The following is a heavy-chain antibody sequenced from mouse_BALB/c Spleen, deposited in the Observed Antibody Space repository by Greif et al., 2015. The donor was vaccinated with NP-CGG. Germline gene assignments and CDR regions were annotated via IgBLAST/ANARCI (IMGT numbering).Heavy chain of an antibody. CDR3: ATIYYGNHEGFAY. D-gene: IGHD2-1*01. CDR1: GFNIKDTY. CDR2: IDPANGNT. V-gene: IGHV14-3*02. J-gene: IGHJ3*01. Sequence: VQLQQSGAELVKPGASVKLSCTASGFNIKDTYMHWVKQRPEQGLEWIGRIDPANGNTKYDPKFQGKATITADTSSNTAYLQLSSLTSEDTAVYYCATIYYGNHEGFAYWGQGTLVTVSA.